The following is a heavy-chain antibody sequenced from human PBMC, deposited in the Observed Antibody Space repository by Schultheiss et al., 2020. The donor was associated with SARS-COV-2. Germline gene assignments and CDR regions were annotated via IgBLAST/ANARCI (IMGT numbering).Heavy chain of an antibody. J-gene: IGHJ4*02. V-gene: IGHV1-18*04. D-gene: IGHD3-22*01. CDR2: ISAYNGNT. CDR3: ARDPPYYYDSSGYFDY. Sequence: ASVKVSCKASGYTFTSYYMHWVRQAPGQGLEWMGWISAYNGNTNYAQKLQGRVTMTTDTSTSTAYMELRSLRSDDTAVYYCARDPPYYYDSSGYFDYWGQGTLVTVSS. CDR1: GYTFTSYY.